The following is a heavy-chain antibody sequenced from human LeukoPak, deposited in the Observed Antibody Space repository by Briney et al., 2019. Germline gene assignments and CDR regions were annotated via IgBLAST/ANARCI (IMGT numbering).Heavy chain of an antibody. CDR1: GYIFTTYW. D-gene: IGHD4-17*01. V-gene: IGHV5-51*01. J-gene: IGHJ4*02. CDR3: ARQSTTSSPSDC. CDR2: IYPGDSDT. Sequence: GESLKISCKTSGYIFTTYWIAWVRQMPGKGLEWMGIIYPGDSDTRYSPSFQGQVTISADKSINTAYLQWSSLKASDTAMYYCARQSTTSSPSDCWGQGTLVTVSS.